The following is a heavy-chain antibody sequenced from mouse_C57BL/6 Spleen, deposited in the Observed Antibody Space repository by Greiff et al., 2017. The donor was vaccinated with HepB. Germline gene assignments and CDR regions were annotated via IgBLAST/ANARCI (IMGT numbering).Heavy chain of an antibody. CDR3: ARDYDYDEASMDY. CDR2: SRNKANDYTT. Sequence: EVQLMESGGGLVQSGRSLRLSCATSGFTFSDFYMEWVRQAPGKGLEWIAASRNKANDYTTEYSASVKGRFSVSRDTSQSILYLQMNALRAEDTAIYYCARDYDYDEASMDYWGQGTSVTVSS. J-gene: IGHJ4*01. D-gene: IGHD2-4*01. CDR1: GFTFSDFY. V-gene: IGHV7-1*01.